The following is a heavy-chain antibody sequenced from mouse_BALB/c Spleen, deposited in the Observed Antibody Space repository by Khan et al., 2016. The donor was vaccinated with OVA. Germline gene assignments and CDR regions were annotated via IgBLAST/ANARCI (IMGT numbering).Heavy chain of an antibody. J-gene: IGHJ3*01. CDR3: AKNYASWFAY. V-gene: IGHV1-77*01. CDR1: GYTFTDYV. Sequence: QVQLQQSGPELVKPGGSVKMSCKASGYTFTDYVINWVKQRNGQGLEWIGEIYPGSGTTYYTEKFKGKATLSADKSSNTAYMQLSSLTSEDSADYFCAKNYASWFAYWGQGTLVTVSA. CDR2: IYPGSGTT.